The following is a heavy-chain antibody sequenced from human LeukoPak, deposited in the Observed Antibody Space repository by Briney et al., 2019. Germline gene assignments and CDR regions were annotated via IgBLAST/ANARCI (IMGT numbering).Heavy chain of an antibody. Sequence: PGGSLRLSCAPSGFTFSSYAMSCVRQAPGKGLEWVSSISSSSSYIYYADSVKGRFTISRDNAKNSLYLQMNSLRAEDTAVYYCARDRGKRFDYWGQGTLVTVSS. CDR1: GFTFSSYA. D-gene: IGHD3-10*01. J-gene: IGHJ4*02. V-gene: IGHV3-21*01. CDR2: ISSSSSYI. CDR3: ARDRGKRFDY.